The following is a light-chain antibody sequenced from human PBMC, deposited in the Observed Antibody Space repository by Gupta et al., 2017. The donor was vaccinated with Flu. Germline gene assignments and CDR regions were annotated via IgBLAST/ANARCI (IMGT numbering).Light chain of an antibody. J-gene: IGKJ1*01. CDR2: DAS. V-gene: IGKV3-11*01. Sequence: PPSLSLSPGESATPSCRASHSVDSYLVWYQQKPGQTPRLLIYDASNRATGIPARCSGSGSGTDFTLTISSLEPEDFAVYYCQQRSNWPRTFGQGTKVEIE. CDR1: HSVDSY. CDR3: QQRSNWPRT.